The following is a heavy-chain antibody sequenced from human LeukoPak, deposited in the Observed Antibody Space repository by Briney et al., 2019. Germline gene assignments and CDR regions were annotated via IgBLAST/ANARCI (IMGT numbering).Heavy chain of an antibody. CDR1: GFTFSSYG. CDR2: IRYDGSDQ. D-gene: IGHD6-13*01. V-gene: IGHV3-30*02. Sequence: GGSLRLSCAASGFTFSSYGIHWVRQAPGKGLDWVAFIRYDGSDQYYTDSVKGRFTISRDNSKNTLYLQMNRLRAEDTAIYYCAKDNSNWSFDYWGQGTLVTVSS. CDR3: AKDNSNWSFDY. J-gene: IGHJ4*01.